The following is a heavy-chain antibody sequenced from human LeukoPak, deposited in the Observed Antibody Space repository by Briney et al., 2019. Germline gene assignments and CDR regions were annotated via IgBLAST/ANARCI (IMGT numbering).Heavy chain of an antibody. Sequence: SVKVXXXASGGTFSSYAISWVRQAPGQGLEWRGGIIPIFGTANYAQKFQGRVTITTDESTSTAYMELSSLRSEDTAVYYCARETITMIVVVDDAFDIWGQGTMVTVSS. D-gene: IGHD3-22*01. CDR3: ARETITMIVVVDDAFDI. J-gene: IGHJ3*02. CDR2: IIPIFGTA. CDR1: GGTFSSYA. V-gene: IGHV1-69*05.